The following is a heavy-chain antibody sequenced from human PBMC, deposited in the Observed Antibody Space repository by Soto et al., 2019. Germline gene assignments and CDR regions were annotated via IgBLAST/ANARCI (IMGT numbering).Heavy chain of an antibody. CDR3: ARELHGGSYGMDV. CDR1: GFTFSNYD. J-gene: IGHJ6*02. CDR2: ITTAGDT. Sequence: EVQLAESGGGLVQPGGSLRLSCAASGFTFSNYDMHGVRQVTGKGLEWVSGITTAGDTYYPGSVKGRFTISREKAKNSLYLQMNSLSAGDTAVYYCARELHGGSYGMDVWGQGTTVTVSS. V-gene: IGHV3-13*01.